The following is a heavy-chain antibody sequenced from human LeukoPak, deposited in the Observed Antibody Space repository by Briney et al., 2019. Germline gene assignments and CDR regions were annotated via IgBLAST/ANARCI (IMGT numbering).Heavy chain of an antibody. J-gene: IGHJ4*02. CDR1: GYSFTSYW. CDR3: ARQLRYFDWLSYFDY. CDR2: IYPGDSDT. V-gene: IGHV5-51*01. D-gene: IGHD3-9*01. Sequence: GESPKISCKGSGYSFTSYWVGWVRQMPGKGLEWMGIIYPGDSDTRYSPSFQGQVTISADKSISTAYLQWSSLKASDTAMYYCARQLRYFDWLSYFDYWGQGTLVTVSS.